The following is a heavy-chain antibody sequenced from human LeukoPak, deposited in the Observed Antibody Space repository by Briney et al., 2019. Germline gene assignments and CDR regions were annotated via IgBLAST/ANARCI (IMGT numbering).Heavy chain of an antibody. V-gene: IGHV3-21*01. CDR3: ARDPRWEPYDNAFDI. J-gene: IGHJ3*02. D-gene: IGHD1-26*01. CDR1: GFTFSSYS. CDR2: ISSSSSYI. Sequence: RGSLRLSCAASGFTFSSYSMNWVRQAPGKGLEWVSSISSSSSYIYYADSVKGRFTISRDNAKNSLYLQMNSLRAEDTAVYYCARDPRWEPYDNAFDIWGQGTMVTVSS.